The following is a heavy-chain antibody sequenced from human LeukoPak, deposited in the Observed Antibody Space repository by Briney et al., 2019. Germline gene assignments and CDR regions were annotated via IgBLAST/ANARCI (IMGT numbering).Heavy chain of an antibody. V-gene: IGHV3-11*04. Sequence: GGSLRLSCAASGFTFSYFYMSWTRQAPGKGLEWVSYISSSGSTIFYADSVKGRFTISRDNAKNSLYLQMNSLRAEDTAVYYCARSVVAATETFDYSGQGTLVTVSS. CDR1: GFTFSYFY. CDR2: ISSSGSTI. CDR3: ARSVVAATETFDY. J-gene: IGHJ4*02. D-gene: IGHD2-15*01.